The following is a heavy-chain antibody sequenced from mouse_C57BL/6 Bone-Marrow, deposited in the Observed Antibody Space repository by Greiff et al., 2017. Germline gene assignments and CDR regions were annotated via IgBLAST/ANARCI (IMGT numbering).Heavy chain of an antibody. J-gene: IGHJ2*01. Sequence: VKLKVSGPGILQPSQTLSLTCSFSGFSLSTFGMGVGWIRQPSGKGLEWLAHIWWDDDKYYKPALKSRLTISKETSKNQVFLKIANVDTADTATYYCARGTYYYDSSRFDYWGQGTTLTVSS. D-gene: IGHD1-1*01. CDR1: GFSLSTFGMG. V-gene: IGHV8-8*01. CDR3: ARGTYYYDSSRFDY. CDR2: IWWDDDK.